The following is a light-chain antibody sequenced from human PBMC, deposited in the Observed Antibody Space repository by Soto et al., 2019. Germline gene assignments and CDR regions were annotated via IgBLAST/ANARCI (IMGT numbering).Light chain of an antibody. CDR2: GNT. V-gene: IGLV1-40*01. J-gene: IGLJ3*02. Sequence: QSVLTQPPSVSGAPGQRVTISCTGSSSNIGAGHGVHWYQQLPGTAPKLLIYGNTNRPSGVPDRFSGSKSGTSASLAITGLQAEDEADYYCQSYDRSLSGSVFGGATKLTVL. CDR1: SSNIGAGHG. CDR3: QSYDRSLSGSV.